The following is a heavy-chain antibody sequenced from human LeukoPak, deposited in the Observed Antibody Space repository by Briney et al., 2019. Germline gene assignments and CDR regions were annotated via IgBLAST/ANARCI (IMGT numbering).Heavy chain of an antibody. CDR1: GFTFSSYG. CDR2: IRYDGSNK. J-gene: IGHJ4*02. Sequence: GGSLRLSCAASGFTFSSYGMHWVRQARGKGLEWVAFIRYDGSNKYYADSVKGRFTISRDNAKNSLYLQMNSLRAEDTAVYYCARGPGYIYYWGQGTLVTVSS. D-gene: IGHD5-24*01. CDR3: ARGPGYIYY. V-gene: IGHV3-30*02.